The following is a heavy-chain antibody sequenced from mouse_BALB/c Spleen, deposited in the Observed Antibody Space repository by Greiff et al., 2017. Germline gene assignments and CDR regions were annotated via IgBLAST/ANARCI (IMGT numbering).Heavy chain of an antibody. CDR3: ARFDYPYYFDY. J-gene: IGHJ2*01. V-gene: IGHV1-4*02. CDR1: GYTFTSYT. D-gene: IGHD2-4*01. Sequence: QVQLKESAAELARPGASVKMSCKASGYTFTSYTMHWVKQRPGQGLEWIGYINPSSGYTEYNQKFKDKTTLTADKSSSTAYMQLSSLTSEDSAVYYCARFDYPYYFDYWGQGTTLTVSS. CDR2: INPSSGYT.